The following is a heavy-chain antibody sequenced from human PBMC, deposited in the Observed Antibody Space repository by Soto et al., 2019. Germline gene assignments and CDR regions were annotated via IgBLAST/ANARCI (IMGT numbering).Heavy chain of an antibody. V-gene: IGHV1-24*01. D-gene: IGHD3-16*02. CDR1: GYTLTELS. J-gene: IGHJ6*02. CDR3: ATGSMLTFGGVIVPYYYYGMDV. Sequence: ASVKVSCKVSGYTLTELSMHWVRQAPGKGLEWMGGFDPEDGETIYAQKFQGRVTMTEDTSTDTAYMELSSLRSEDTAVYYCATGSMLTFGGVIVPYYYYGMDVWRQGTTVTVS. CDR2: FDPEDGET.